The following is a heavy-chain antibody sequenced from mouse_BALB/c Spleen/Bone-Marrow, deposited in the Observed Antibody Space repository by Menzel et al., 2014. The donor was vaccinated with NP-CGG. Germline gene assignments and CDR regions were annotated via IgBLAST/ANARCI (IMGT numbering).Heavy chain of an antibody. CDR3: AKEVRRYFDV. J-gene: IGHJ1*01. Sequence: VQGVESGAELVRPGTSVKISCKASGYTFTNYWLGWVKQRPGHGLEWIGDIYPGGGYTNYNEKFKGKATLTADTSSSTAYMQLSSLTSEDSAVYFWAKEVRRYFDVWGAGTTVTVSS. CDR1: GYTFTNYW. CDR2: IYPGGGYT. V-gene: IGHV1-63*02. D-gene: IGHD2-14*01.